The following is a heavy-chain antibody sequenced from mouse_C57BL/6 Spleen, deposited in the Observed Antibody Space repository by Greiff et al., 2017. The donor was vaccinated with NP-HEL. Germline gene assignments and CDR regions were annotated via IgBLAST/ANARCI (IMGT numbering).Heavy chain of an antibody. J-gene: IGHJ1*03. CDR3: ARETGRYFDV. CDR2: ISAGGSYT. Sequence: EVKVVESGGGLVKPGGSLKLSCAASGFTFSSYAMSWVRQTPEKRLEWVATISAGGSYTYYPDNVKGRFTISRDNAKNNLYLQMSHLKSEDTAMYYCARETGRYFDVWGTGTTVTVSS. D-gene: IGHD4-1*01. CDR1: GFTFSSYA. V-gene: IGHV5-4*01.